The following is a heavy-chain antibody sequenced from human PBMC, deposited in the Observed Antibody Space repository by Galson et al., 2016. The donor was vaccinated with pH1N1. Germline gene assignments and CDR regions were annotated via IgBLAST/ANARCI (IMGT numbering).Heavy chain of an antibody. Sequence: SVKVSCKASGYTFSSYGISWVRQAPGKGLEWMGWISGYNGNTKYEQKIQGRVSMTIDTSTSTVYMELRSLRSDDTALYYCARMNGSSRYLDYWGQGTLVTVSS. D-gene: IGHD3-10*01. CDR1: GYTFSSYG. J-gene: IGHJ4*02. CDR2: ISGYNGNT. CDR3: ARMNGSSRYLDY. V-gene: IGHV1-18*01.